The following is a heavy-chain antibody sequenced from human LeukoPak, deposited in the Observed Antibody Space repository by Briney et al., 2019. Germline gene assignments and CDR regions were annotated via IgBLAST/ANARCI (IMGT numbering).Heavy chain of an antibody. D-gene: IGHD3-3*01. CDR2: ISSSGSTI. CDR3: ARVRPLDFWKPFDY. CDR1: GFTFSSYE. V-gene: IGHV3-48*03. Sequence: PGGSLRLSCAASGFTFSSYEMNWVRQAPGKGLEWVSYISSSGSTIYYADSVKGRFTISRDNAKNSLYLQMNSLRAEDTAVYYCARVRPLDFWKPFDYWGQGTLVTVSS. J-gene: IGHJ4*02.